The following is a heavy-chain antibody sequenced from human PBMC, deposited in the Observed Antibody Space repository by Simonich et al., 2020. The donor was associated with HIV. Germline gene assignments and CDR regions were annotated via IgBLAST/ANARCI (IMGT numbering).Heavy chain of an antibody. D-gene: IGHD1-1*01. J-gene: IGHJ3*02. V-gene: IGHV1-3*01. CDR2: INAGNGNT. Sequence: QVQLVQSGAEVKKSGASVKVSCKASGYTFTTYSMHWVRQAPGQRIEWIGWINAGNGNTKNSQKFQGRVTITRNTSASTAYMELSSLTSEDTAVYYCARDSATRTDAGAFDIWGQGTMVTVSS. CDR3: ARDSATRTDAGAFDI. CDR1: GYTFTTYS.